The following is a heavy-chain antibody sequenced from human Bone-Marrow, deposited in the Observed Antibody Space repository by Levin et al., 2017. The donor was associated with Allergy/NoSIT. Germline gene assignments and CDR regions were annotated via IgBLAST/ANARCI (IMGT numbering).Heavy chain of an antibody. CDR2: IYYSGST. V-gene: IGHV4-59*08. D-gene: IGHD3-10*01. Sequence: GSLRLSCTVSGGSISSYYWSWIRQPPGKGLEWIGYIYYSGSTNYNPSLKSRVTISVDTSKNQFSLKLSSVTAADTAVYYCARRSGYYGSGSYYRVPYYFDYWGQGTLVTVSS. CDR1: GGSISSYY. J-gene: IGHJ4*02. CDR3: ARRSGYYGSGSYYRVPYYFDY.